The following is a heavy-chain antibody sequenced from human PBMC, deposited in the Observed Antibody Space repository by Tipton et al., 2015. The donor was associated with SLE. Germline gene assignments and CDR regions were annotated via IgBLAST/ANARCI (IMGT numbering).Heavy chain of an antibody. D-gene: IGHD3-22*01. J-gene: IGHJ1*01. CDR1: GGSISSGSYY. V-gene: IGHV4-61*02. Sequence: TLSLTCTVSGGSISSGSYYWSWIRQPAGKGLEWIGRIYISGSTSFNPSLKSRVTISMDTSKNQVSLRLNSVTAADTAVYYCARMRYYYDNSVTHREYFQYWGQGTLVTVSS. CDR3: ARMRYYYDNSVTHREYFQY. CDR2: IYISGST.